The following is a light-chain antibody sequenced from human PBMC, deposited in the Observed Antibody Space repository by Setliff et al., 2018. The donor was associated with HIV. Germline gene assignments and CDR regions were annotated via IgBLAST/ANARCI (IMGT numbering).Light chain of an antibody. CDR2: DVS. Sequence: QSVLTQPPSVFGSPGQSITIFCTGSNTDIGGYKYVSWYQQHPGKAPKLMIYDVSKRPSGVSNRFSGSKSGNTASLTISGLQAEDEADYYCSSYTSSSTYVFGSGTKVTVL. J-gene: IGLJ1*01. CDR3: SSYTSSSTYV. CDR1: NTDIGGYKY. V-gene: IGLV2-14*01.